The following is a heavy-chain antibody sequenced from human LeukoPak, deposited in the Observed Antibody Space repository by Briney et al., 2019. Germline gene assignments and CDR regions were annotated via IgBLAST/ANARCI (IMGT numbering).Heavy chain of an antibody. CDR1: GFTFSSYR. D-gene: IGHD6-13*01. V-gene: IGHV3-7*03. Sequence: GGSLRLSCAASGFTFSSYRMSWVRQAPGKGLEWVANIKQDGSEKYYVDSVKGRFTISRDNAKNSLYLQMNSLRAEDTAVYYCAGAYSSSWYYYYYGMDVWGKGTTVTVSS. CDR3: AGAYSSSWYYYYYGMDV. CDR2: IKQDGSEK. J-gene: IGHJ6*04.